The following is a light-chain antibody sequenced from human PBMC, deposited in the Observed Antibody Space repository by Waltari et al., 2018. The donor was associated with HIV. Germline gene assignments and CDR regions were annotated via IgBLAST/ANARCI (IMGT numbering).Light chain of an antibody. J-gene: IGLJ2*01. CDR2: NVK. Sequence: QSPLTQPASVSGSPGQSVTITCNGPNPDVGSTMSVSWYQRHPGKGPRLIIYNVKSRPSGLSSRFSGSKSGNTASLTISGRRTEDEAEYICCSYAGTVTYLIFGGGTKLTVL. CDR3: CSYAGTVTYLI. V-gene: IGLV2-23*02. CDR1: NPDVGSTMS.